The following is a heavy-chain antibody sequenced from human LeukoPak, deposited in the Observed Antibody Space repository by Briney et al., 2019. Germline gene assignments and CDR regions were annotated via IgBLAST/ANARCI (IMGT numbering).Heavy chain of an antibody. V-gene: IGHV3-30-3*01. CDR2: ISYDGSNK. Sequence: WVAVISYDGSNKYYADSVKGRFTISRDNSKNTLYLQMNSLRAEDTAVYYCARGRSGYYYPNWGQGTPVTVSS. J-gene: IGHJ4*02. CDR3: ARGRSGYYYPN. D-gene: IGHD3-22*01.